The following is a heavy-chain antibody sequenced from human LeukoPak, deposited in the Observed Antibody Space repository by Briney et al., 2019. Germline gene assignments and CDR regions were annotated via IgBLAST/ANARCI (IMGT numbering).Heavy chain of an antibody. J-gene: IGHJ4*02. Sequence: ASVKVSCKASGYTFTNYGIAGVRQAPGQGLEWMGWINTRSGDAQLAHSLQARVTMTTDTSTSTASMELGSLGSDDTAVYYCARDTDFSIDYWGQGSLVTVSS. V-gene: IGHV1-18*01. CDR2: INTRSGDA. CDR1: GYTFTNYG. CDR3: ARDTDFSIDY. D-gene: IGHD2/OR15-2a*01.